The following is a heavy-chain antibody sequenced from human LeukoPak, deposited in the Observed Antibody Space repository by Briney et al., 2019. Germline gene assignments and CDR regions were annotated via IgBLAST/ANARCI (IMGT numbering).Heavy chain of an antibody. J-gene: IGHJ4*02. D-gene: IGHD3-3*01. V-gene: IGHV3-23*01. Sequence: GGSLRLSCAASGFTFSSYAMSWVRQAPGKGLEWVSAISGSGGSTYYADSVKGRFTISRDNSKNTLYLQMNSLRAEDTAVYYCAKDPLSPPYDFWSGTFDYWGQGTLVTVSS. CDR1: GFTFSSYA. CDR3: AKDPLSPPYDFWSGTFDY. CDR2: ISGSGGST.